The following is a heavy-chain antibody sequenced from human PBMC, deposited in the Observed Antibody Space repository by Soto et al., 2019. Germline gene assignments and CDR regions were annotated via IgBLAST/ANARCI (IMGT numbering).Heavy chain of an antibody. Sequence: GGSLRLSCAASGFTFSSYWMSWVRQAPGKGLEWVANIKQDGSEKYYVDSVKGRFTISRDNAKNSLYMQMNSLRAEDTAVYYGARDETYYYGSGPVGGQGTLVTVSS. D-gene: IGHD3-10*01. CDR1: GFTFSSYW. CDR2: IKQDGSEK. J-gene: IGHJ4*02. V-gene: IGHV3-7*01. CDR3: ARDETYYYGSGPV.